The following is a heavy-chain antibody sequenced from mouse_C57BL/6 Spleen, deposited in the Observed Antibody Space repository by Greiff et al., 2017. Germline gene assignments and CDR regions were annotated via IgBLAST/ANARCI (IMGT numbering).Heavy chain of an antibody. V-gene: IGHV1-82*01. Sequence: QVQLQQSGPELVKPGASVKISCKASGYAFSSSWMNWVKQRPGKGLEWIGRIYPGDGDTNYNQKFKGKSTLTVDKSSSTAYMQLSSLTSEDSAVYYCARKETYYGSSYDYFDYWGQGTTLTVSS. CDR3: ARKETYYGSSYDYFDY. CDR2: IYPGDGDT. D-gene: IGHD1-1*01. J-gene: IGHJ2*01. CDR1: GYAFSSSW.